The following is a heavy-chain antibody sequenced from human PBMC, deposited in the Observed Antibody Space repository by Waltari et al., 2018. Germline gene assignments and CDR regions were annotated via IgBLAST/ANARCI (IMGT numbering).Heavy chain of an antibody. CDR3: ATALGDSISASRPFEI. Sequence: EVRLLQSGAEVKKPGTTLKISCRLSGYTLSNYYIHWIQQAPGKGLQWMGLVGPEDGQTRYAEALQGRISMTADSSTETVYMELTSLTSDDSAVYYCATALGDSISASRPFEIWGQGTVITVSS. CDR1: GYTLSNYY. V-gene: IGHV1-69-2*01. J-gene: IGHJ3*02. D-gene: IGHD3-3*02. CDR2: VGPEDGQT.